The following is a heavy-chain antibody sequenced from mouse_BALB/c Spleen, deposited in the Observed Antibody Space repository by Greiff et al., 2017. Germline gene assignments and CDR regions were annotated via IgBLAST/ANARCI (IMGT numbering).Heavy chain of an antibody. J-gene: IGHJ2*01. CDR2: ISSGGGNT. Sequence: EVQGVESGGGLVKPGGSLKLSCAASGFTFSSYTMSWVRQTPEKRLEWVATISSGGGNTYYPDSVKGRFTISRDNAKNNLYLQMSSLRSEDTALYYCARNGNYDYFDYWGQGTTLTVSS. CDR1: GFTFSSYT. CDR3: ARNGNYDYFDY. D-gene: IGHD2-1*01. V-gene: IGHV5-9*03.